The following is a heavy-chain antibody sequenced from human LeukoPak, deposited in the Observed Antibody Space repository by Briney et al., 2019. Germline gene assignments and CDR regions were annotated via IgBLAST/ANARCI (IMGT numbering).Heavy chain of an antibody. Sequence: GGSLRLSCTASGFTFGRHAMSWVRQAPGKGLEWVSTISGAGGSTYYADSVKGRFTISRDNSKDTLYLQVNSLRAEDTAVYYCAKDRSYSGFSGRGAYFDYWGQGTLVTVSS. CDR3: AKDRSYSGFSGRGAYFDY. V-gene: IGHV3-23*01. J-gene: IGHJ4*02. D-gene: IGHD3-10*01. CDR1: GFTFGRHA. CDR2: ISGAGGST.